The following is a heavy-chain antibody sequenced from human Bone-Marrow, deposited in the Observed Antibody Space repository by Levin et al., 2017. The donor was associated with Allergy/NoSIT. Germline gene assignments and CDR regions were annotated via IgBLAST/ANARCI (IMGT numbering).Heavy chain of an antibody. D-gene: IGHD2-8*01. CDR1: GYTFTDYY. CDR2: INPNSGDT. J-gene: IGHJ5*02. V-gene: IGHV1-2*05. CDR3: ALCSRWDCQTNGGYSWLGP. Sequence: ASVKVSCKTSGYTFTDYYIHWVRQAPGQGLEWVGRINPNSGDTNYAQKFQGRVSMTRDTSISTADLELMRLLAADTVTDYYALCSRWDCQTNGGYSWLGPWGQGTLVTVSS.